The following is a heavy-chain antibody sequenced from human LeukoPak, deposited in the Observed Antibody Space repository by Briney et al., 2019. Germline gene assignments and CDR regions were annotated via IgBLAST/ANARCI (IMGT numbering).Heavy chain of an antibody. CDR2: IYYSGST. V-gene: IGHV4-39*01. CDR1: GGSISSSSYY. J-gene: IGHJ5*02. D-gene: IGHD6-19*01. Sequence: SETLSLTCTVSGGSISSSSYYWGWIRQPPGKGLEWIGSIYYSGSTYYNPSLKSRVTISVDTSKNQFSLKLSSVTAADTAVYYCARTSNYSSGYTTWGQGTLVTVSS. CDR3: ARTSNYSSGYTT.